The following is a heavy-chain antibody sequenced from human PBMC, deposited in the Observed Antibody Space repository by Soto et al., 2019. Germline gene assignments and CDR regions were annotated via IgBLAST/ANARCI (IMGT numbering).Heavy chain of an antibody. V-gene: IGHV3-21*01. Sequence: GGSLRLSCAASGFTFSSYSMNWVRQAPGKGLEWVSSISSSSSYIYYADSVKGRFTISRDNAKNSLYLQMNSLRAEDTAVYYCARDPYGSWRDRRTYNWFDPWGQGTTVTVSS. CDR1: GFTFSSYS. J-gene: IGHJ5*02. D-gene: IGHD3-10*01. CDR3: ARDPYGSWRDRRTYNWFDP. CDR2: ISSSSSYI.